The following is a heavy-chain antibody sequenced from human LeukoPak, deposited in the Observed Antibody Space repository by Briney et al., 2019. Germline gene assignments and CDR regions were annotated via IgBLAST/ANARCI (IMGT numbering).Heavy chain of an antibody. CDR2: IKQDGSAK. CDR3: ARAYYGPPPGAFDI. Sequence: PVGALRLSCAASGFTFSSDWMSWVRQAPGEGREWVANIKQDGSAKYYVDSVYGRFTISSANAKTSLSLQVNTLSPEDTAASYCARAYYGPPPGAFDIWGQGTMVTVSS. CDR1: GFTFSSDW. D-gene: IGHD4-17*01. J-gene: IGHJ3*02. V-gene: IGHV3-7*01.